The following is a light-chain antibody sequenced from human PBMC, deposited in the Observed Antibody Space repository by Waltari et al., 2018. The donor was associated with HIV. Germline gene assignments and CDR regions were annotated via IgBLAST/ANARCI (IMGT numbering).Light chain of an antibody. CDR1: QSVRNN. V-gene: IGKV3-20*01. CDR2: GAS. J-gene: IGKJ5*01. CDR3: QQYGKSPIT. Sequence: EIVLTQFPGTLSLSPGERATLSCRASQSVRNNLVWYQQKPTQAPRLLIFGASSGATDIPDRFSGSGSGTDFTLTISRLEPEDSVVYFCQQYGKSPITFGQGTRLEI.